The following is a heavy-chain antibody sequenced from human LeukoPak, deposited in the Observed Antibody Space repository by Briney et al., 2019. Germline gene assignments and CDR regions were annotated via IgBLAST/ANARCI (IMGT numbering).Heavy chain of an antibody. Sequence: ASVKVSCKTSGYTFTSYAMNWVRQAPGQGLEWMGWIHPSTGDPTYAQGFIGRFVFSLDTSVSTTYLQISSLKAEDTAVYYCARAYQHLGELSLPNYWGQGTLVTVSS. J-gene: IGHJ4*02. V-gene: IGHV7-4-1*02. CDR3: ARAYQHLGELSLPNY. CDR2: IHPSTGDP. CDR1: GYTFTSYA. D-gene: IGHD3-16*02.